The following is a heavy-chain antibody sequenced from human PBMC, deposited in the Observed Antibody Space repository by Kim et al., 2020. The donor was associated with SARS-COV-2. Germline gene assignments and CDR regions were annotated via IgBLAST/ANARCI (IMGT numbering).Heavy chain of an antibody. V-gene: IGHV3-53*01. CDR3: ARRTPVRGVIQDGMDV. CDR2: IYSGGST. J-gene: IGHJ6*02. Sequence: GGSLRLSCAASGFTVSSNYMSWVRQAPGKGLEWVSVIYSGGSTYYADSVKGRFTISRDNSKNTLYLQMNSLRAEDTAVYYCARRTPVRGVIQDGMDVWGQGTTVTVSS. D-gene: IGHD3-10*01. CDR1: GFTVSSNY.